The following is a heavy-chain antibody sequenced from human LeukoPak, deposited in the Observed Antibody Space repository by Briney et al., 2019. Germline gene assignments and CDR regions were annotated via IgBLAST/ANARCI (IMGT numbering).Heavy chain of an antibody. CDR3: ASRHGYYNWFDP. D-gene: IGHD5-24*01. J-gene: IGHJ5*02. V-gene: IGHV4-34*01. Sequence: KPSETPSPTRAGYGGAFSDFYWTWIRPPPGKGLGWIGEINHRGSTNYNPSLQSRVTISVDTSKNQFSLKLTSVTAADTAVYYCASRHGYYNWFDPWGQGTLVTVSS. CDR2: INHRGST. CDR1: GGAFSDFY.